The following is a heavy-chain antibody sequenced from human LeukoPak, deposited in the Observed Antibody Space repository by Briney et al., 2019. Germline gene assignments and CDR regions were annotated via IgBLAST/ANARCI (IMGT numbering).Heavy chain of an antibody. CDR2: ISYDGSNK. J-gene: IGHJ4*02. CDR1: GFTFGSYA. CDR3: ARDCSGGSCYDY. Sequence: GGSLRLSCAASGFTFGSYAMHWVRQAPGKGLEWVAVISYDGSNKYYADSVKGRFTISRDNSKNTLYLQMNSLRAEDTAVYYCARDCSGGSCYDYWGQGTLVTVSS. V-gene: IGHV3-30-3*01. D-gene: IGHD2-15*01.